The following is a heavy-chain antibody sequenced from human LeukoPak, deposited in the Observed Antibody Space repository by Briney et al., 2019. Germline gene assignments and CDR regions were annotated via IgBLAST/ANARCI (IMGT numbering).Heavy chain of an antibody. CDR2: IRSKANSYAT. J-gene: IGHJ5*02. Sequence: GGSLRLSCAASGFTFSGSAMHWVRQASGKGLEWVGRIRSKANSYATAYAASVKGRLTISRDDSRNTAYLQMNSLKTEDTAVYYCTRPTTLNWFDPWGQGTLVTVSS. CDR3: TRPTTLNWFDP. CDR1: GFTFSGSA. V-gene: IGHV3-73*01. D-gene: IGHD1-14*01.